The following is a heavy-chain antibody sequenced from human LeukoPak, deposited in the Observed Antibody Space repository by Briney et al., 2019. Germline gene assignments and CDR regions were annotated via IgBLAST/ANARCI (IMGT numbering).Heavy chain of an antibody. CDR3: ARDLWADYYDSSGYFAFDI. J-gene: IGHJ3*02. CDR2: ISSSSSYI. V-gene: IGHV3-21*01. Sequence: PGGSLRLSCTASGFTFSNYAMGWFRQAPGKGLEWVSSISSSSSYIYYADSVKGRFTISRDNVKNSLYLQMNSLRAEDTAVYYCARDLWADYYDSSGYFAFDIWGQGTMVTVSS. D-gene: IGHD3-22*01. CDR1: GFTFSNYA.